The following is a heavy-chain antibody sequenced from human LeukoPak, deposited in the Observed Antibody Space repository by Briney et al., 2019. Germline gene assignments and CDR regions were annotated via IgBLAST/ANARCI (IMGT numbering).Heavy chain of an antibody. D-gene: IGHD5-18*01. CDR1: GGSISSGDYY. CDR2: IYYSGST. V-gene: IGHV4-30-4*01. Sequence: PSETLSLTCTVSGGSISSGDYYWSWIRQPPGKGLEWIGYIYYSGSTYYNPSHKSRVTISVDTSKNQFSLKLSSVTAADTAVYYCARGPDTAMVNWFDPWGQGTLVTVSS. CDR3: ARGPDTAMVNWFDP. J-gene: IGHJ5*02.